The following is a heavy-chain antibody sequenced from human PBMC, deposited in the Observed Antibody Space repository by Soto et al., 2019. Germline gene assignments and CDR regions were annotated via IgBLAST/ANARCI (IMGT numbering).Heavy chain of an antibody. Sequence: GSLRLSCAASGFTFSGSAMHWVRQASGKGLEWVGRIRSKANSYATAYAASVKGRFTISRDDSKNTAYLQMNSLKTEDTAVYYCTRPSYSSGWLSGFDPWGQGTLVTVSS. D-gene: IGHD6-19*01. CDR2: IRSKANSYAT. CDR1: GFTFSGSA. CDR3: TRPSYSSGWLSGFDP. J-gene: IGHJ5*02. V-gene: IGHV3-73*01.